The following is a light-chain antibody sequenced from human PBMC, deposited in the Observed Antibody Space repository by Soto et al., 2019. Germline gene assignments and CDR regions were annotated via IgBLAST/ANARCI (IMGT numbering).Light chain of an antibody. V-gene: IGKV1-5*01. J-gene: IGKJ1*01. CDR1: QSISAW. CDR2: DAS. CDR3: QHYETYSST. Sequence: DIRMTQSPSTLSASVGDRVTITSRASQSISAWLAWYQQKPGKAPKLLIYDASNLESGVPSRFSGGGSGTDFTLTISSLQPDDSATYYCQHYETYSSTFGQGTKVDIK.